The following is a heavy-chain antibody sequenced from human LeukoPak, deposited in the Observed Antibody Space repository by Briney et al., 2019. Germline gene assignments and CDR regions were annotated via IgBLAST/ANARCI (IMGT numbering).Heavy chain of an antibody. CDR2: IYHSGST. CDR3: ARKEQTYYYDSSGPAPPDY. V-gene: IGHV4-38-2*02. CDR1: GYSISSGYY. D-gene: IGHD3-22*01. J-gene: IGHJ4*02. Sequence: SETLSLTCTVSGYSISSGYYWGWIRQPPGKGLEWIGSIYHSGSTYYNPSLKSRVTISVDTSKNQFSLKLSSVTAADTAVYYCARKEQTYYYDSSGPAPPDYWGQGTLVTVSS.